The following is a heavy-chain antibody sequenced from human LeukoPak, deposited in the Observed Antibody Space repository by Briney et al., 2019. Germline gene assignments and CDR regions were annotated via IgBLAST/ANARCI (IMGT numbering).Heavy chain of an antibody. CDR3: ARTPYYDILTGKDAFDI. V-gene: IGHV1-18*01. CDR2: ISAYNGNT. J-gene: IGHJ3*02. Sequence: ASVKVSCKASGYTFSSDGLSWVRQAPGQGLEWMGWISAYNGNTNYAQKLQGRVTMTTDTSTSTAYMELRSLRSDDTAVYYCARTPYYDILTGKDAFDIWGQGTMVTVSS. CDR1: GYTFSSDG. D-gene: IGHD3-9*01.